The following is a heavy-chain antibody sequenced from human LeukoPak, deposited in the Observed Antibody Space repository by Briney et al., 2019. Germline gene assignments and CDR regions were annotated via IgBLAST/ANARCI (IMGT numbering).Heavy chain of an antibody. D-gene: IGHD2-21*02. CDR1: GASISSYY. CDR3: ARGPPYIVVVTAIGFFDY. J-gene: IGHJ4*02. CDR2: VYNSGST. V-gene: IGHV4-59*12. Sequence: SETLSLTCNVSGASISSYYWSWIRQPPGEGLEWIGYVYNSGSTNYNPSLKSRVTISVDTSKNQFSLKLSSVTAADTAVYYCARGPPYIVVVTAIGFFDYWGQGTLVTVSS.